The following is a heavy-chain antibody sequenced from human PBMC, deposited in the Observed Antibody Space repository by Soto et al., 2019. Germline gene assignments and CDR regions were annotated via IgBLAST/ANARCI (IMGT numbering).Heavy chain of an antibody. D-gene: IGHD6-13*01. CDR3: ASKAAVAFDI. CDR1: GGSISSSSCY. J-gene: IGHJ3*02. CDR2: IYYSGST. Sequence: SETLSLTCTVSGGSISSSSCYWCWIRQPPGKGLEWIGSIYYSGSTYYNPSLNSRVTIYVDTYKNQFSLKLSSVTAADTAVYYCASKAAVAFDIWGQGTMVTVSS. V-gene: IGHV4-39*01.